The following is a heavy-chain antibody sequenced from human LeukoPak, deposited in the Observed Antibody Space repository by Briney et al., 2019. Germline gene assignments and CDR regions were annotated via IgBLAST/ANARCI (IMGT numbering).Heavy chain of an antibody. Sequence: GQSLTDDRKGSGYSFTRYWIGWVREMPGKGLEWMGIIYPGDSDTRYSPSFQGPVTVSADKSIYTAYLQWSSLKASDTAIYYCARLGDTAMVSHFDYGGQGTLVTVSS. V-gene: IGHV5-51*01. D-gene: IGHD5-18*01. J-gene: IGHJ4*02. CDR2: IYPGDSDT. CDR1: GYSFTRYW. CDR3: ARLGDTAMVSHFDY.